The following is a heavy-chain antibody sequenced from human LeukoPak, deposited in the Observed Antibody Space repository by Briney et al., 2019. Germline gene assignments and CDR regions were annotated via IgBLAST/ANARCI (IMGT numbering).Heavy chain of an antibody. CDR1: GFTFSDYY. CDR2: INSSGSTI. V-gene: IGHV3-11*01. J-gene: IGHJ6*02. D-gene: IGHD3-3*01. Sequence: GGSLRLSCAAYGFTFSDYYRSWIRQAPGKGLEWVSYINSSGSTIYYADSENGRSTISRDNAKNSLDLQMNSLRAEDTAVYYCARLDREYYDFWSCYYPHYYYGMDVWGQGTTVTVS. CDR3: ARLDREYYDFWSCYYPHYYYGMDV.